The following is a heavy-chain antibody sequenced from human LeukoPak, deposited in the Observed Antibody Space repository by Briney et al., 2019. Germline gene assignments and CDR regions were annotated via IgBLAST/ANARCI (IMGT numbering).Heavy chain of an antibody. J-gene: IGHJ4*02. V-gene: IGHV3-33*06. CDR1: GFTFSSYG. CDR2: IWYDGSNK. CDR3: AKMTTVVTPGGFY. D-gene: IGHD4-23*01. Sequence: GGSLRLSCAASGFTFSSYGMHWVRQAPGKGLEWVTVIWYDGSNKYYADSVKGRFTISRDNSKNTLYLQMNSLRAEDTAVYYCAKMTTVVTPGGFYWGQGTLVTVSS.